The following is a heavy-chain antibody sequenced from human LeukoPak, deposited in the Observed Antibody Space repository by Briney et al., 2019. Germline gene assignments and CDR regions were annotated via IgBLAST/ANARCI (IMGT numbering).Heavy chain of an antibody. Sequence: SETLSLTCAVYGGSFSGYYWSWIRQPPGKGLEWIGEINHSGSTNYNPSLKSRVTISVDTSKNQFSLKLSSVTAADTAVYYCARRGGASLTVDYWGQGTLVTVSS. CDR3: ARRGGASLTVDY. D-gene: IGHD3-16*01. CDR1: GGSFSGYY. V-gene: IGHV4-34*01. CDR2: INHSGST. J-gene: IGHJ4*02.